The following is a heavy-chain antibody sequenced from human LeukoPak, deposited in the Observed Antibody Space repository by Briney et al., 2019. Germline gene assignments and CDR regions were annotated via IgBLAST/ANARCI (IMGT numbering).Heavy chain of an antibody. J-gene: IGHJ6*03. Sequence: SETLSLTCTVSVCCLSNYSMSWVRQPAGKGLEWIGRIYTSGSINYNPSLKSRVTISVDKSKNQFSLKLSSVTAADTAVYYCAKSGVLRPVYYYYMDVWGKGTTVTVSS. CDR1: VCCLSNYS. V-gene: IGHV4-4*07. CDR3: AKSGVLRPVYYYYMDV. CDR2: IYTSGSI. D-gene: IGHD5/OR15-5a*01.